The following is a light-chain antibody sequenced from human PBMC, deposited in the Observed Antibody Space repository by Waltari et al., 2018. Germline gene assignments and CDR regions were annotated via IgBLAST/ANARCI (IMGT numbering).Light chain of an antibody. CDR3: AAWDNSLSGWV. CDR2: RND. CDR1: SSNIGNNY. J-gene: IGLJ3*02. Sequence: QSVLTQPPSASGTPGQRVTISCSGLSSNIGNNYVSWYQQLPGTAPKLLIYRNDQRPSGVPDRFSGSKSVTSASLAIGGLRSEDEADYHCAAWDNSLSGWVFGEGTKLTVL. V-gene: IGLV1-47*01.